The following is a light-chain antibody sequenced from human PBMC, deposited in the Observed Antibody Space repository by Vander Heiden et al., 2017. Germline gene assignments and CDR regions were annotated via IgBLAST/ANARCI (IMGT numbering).Light chain of an antibody. CDR2: WAS. CDR3: QRYYNTQIT. V-gene: IGKV4-1*01. CDR1: QSILYSTNNKNY. J-gene: IGKJ5*01. Sequence: DIVMTHSPDSLAVLLAARATLHCKSSQSILYSTNNKNYLAWYQQKPGQSPKLLIYWASTRESGVPDRVTGSGSGTDFTLTISSLQAEDVAVYYCQRYYNTQITFGQGTRLEIK.